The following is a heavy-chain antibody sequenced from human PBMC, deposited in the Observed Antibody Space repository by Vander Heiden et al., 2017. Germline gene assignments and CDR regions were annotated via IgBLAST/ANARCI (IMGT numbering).Heavy chain of an antibody. CDR3: AGLEGYSSYFAMDV. V-gene: IGHV3-21*01. J-gene: IGHJ6*02. CDR2: ISSASSYI. Sequence: EVQLVESGGVLVKPGGSLRLSCAASGFSFSSYSMNWVRQAPGKGLGWVSSISSASSYIYYADSVKGRLTISRDNAKNSLYLQLNSLRAEDTAVYYCAGLEGYSSYFAMDVWGQGTTVTVSS. D-gene: IGHD6-6*01. CDR1: GFSFSSYS.